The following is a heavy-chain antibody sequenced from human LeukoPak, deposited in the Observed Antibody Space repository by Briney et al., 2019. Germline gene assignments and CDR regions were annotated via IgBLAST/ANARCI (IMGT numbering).Heavy chain of an antibody. CDR3: ARDWGASINY. CDR2: IWYDGSNK. J-gene: IGHJ4*02. V-gene: IGHV3-33*01. Sequence: GGSLRLSCAASGFTFSSYGMHWVRQAPGKGLEWVAVIWYDGSNKYYADSVKGRFTISRDNSKNTLYLQMNSLRAEDTAVYCCARDWGASINYWGQGTLVTVSS. D-gene: IGHD3-16*01. CDR1: GFTFSSYG.